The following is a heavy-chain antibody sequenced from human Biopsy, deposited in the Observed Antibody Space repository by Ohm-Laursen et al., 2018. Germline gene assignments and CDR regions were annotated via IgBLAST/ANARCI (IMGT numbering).Heavy chain of an antibody. Sequence: PSETLSLTWTVSGGSIGSFFWSWIRQPPGKGLEWICYIYYSGSTNYNPSLRSRVTISVDRSKNQFSLELSSVTAADTAVYYCARVGAGAPSIDYFDYWGQGALVTVSS. J-gene: IGHJ4*02. V-gene: IGHV4-59*01. CDR3: ARVGAGAPSIDYFDY. CDR1: GGSIGSFF. CDR2: IYYSGST. D-gene: IGHD1-26*01.